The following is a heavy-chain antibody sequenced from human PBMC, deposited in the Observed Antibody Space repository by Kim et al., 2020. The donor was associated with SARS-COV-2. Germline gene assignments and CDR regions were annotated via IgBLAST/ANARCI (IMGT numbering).Heavy chain of an antibody. J-gene: IGHJ4*02. V-gene: IGHV3-74*01. D-gene: IGHD5-18*01. CDR2: INSDGSST. Sequence: GGSLRLSCAASGFTFSSYWMHWVRQAPGKGLVWVSRINSDGSSTSYADSVKGRFTISRDNAKNTLYLQMNSLRAEDTAVYYCARRGDSYGFPFDYWGQGTLVTVSS. CDR1: GFTFSSYW. CDR3: ARRGDSYGFPFDY.